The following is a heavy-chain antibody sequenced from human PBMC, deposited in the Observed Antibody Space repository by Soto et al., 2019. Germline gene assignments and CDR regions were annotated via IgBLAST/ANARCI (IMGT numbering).Heavy chain of an antibody. D-gene: IGHD6-13*01. CDR1: GFTFSSYG. CDR3: AKEPGVAAAATFDY. CDR2: ISYDGSNK. V-gene: IGHV3-30*18. J-gene: IGHJ4*02. Sequence: QVQLVESGGGVVQPGRSLRLSCAASGFTFSSYGMHWVRQAPGKGLEWVAVISYDGSNKYYADSVKGRFTISRDNSKNTLYLQMNSLRAEDTAVYYCAKEPGVAAAATFDYWGQGTLGTVSS.